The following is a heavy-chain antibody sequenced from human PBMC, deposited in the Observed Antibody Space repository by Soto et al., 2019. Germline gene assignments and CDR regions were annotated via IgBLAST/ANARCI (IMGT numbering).Heavy chain of an antibody. CDR3: AKDLFTRKTSSWYRYYYYGMDV. Sequence: GGSLRLSCVAPGFTFDDYAMHWVRQAPGKGLEWVSLISWDGGSTYYADSVKGRFTISRDNSKNSQYLQMNSLRAEDTALYYCAKDLFTRKTSSWYRYYYYGMDVWGQGTTVTVSS. V-gene: IGHV3-43D*04. CDR1: GFTFDDYA. D-gene: IGHD6-13*01. J-gene: IGHJ6*02. CDR2: ISWDGGST.